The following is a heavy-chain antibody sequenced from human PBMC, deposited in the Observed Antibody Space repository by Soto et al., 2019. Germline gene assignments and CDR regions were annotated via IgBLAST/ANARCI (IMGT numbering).Heavy chain of an antibody. CDR2: INPNNGVT. D-gene: IGHD6-19*01. Sequence: ASVKVSCKASGYMFTGFYLHWVRQAPGQGLEWMGWINPNNGVTTYAKNFQGRVTMTRDSSISTAYMELSSLRSDDPAVYFCAAAAIPVAGRHPDFWGQGTVVTVSS. V-gene: IGHV1-2*02. J-gene: IGHJ4*02. CDR1: GYMFTGFY. CDR3: AAAAIPVAGRHPDF.